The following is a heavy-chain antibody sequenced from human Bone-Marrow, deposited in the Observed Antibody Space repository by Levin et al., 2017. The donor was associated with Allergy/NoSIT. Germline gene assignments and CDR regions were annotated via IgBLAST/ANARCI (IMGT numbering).Heavy chain of an antibody. D-gene: IGHD3-10*01. J-gene: IGHJ4*02. CDR1: GYSFTSYW. CDR3: ARHRGYYYGSGRGLGY. Sequence: PGGSLRLSCKGSGYSFTSYWISWVRQMPGKGLEWMGRIDPSDSYTNYSPSFQGHVTISADKSISTAYLQWSSLKASDTAMYYCARHRGYYYGSGRGLGYWGQGTLVTVSS. CDR2: IDPSDSYT. V-gene: IGHV5-10-1*01.